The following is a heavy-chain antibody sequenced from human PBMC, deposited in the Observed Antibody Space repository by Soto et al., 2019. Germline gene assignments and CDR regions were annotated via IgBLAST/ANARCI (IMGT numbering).Heavy chain of an antibody. CDR2: ISLYSDGT. V-gene: IGHV1-18*01. Sequence: GASVKVSCKTSGYTFSNYGITWVRQAPGQPLEWLGWISLYSDGTNYAQKFQGRVSMTTDTSTTTAYMELRSLRSDDSAVYYCARVVPGAEAWFGPWGQGTLVTVSS. CDR1: GYTFSNYG. D-gene: IGHD2-2*01. J-gene: IGHJ5*02. CDR3: ARVVPGAEAWFGP.